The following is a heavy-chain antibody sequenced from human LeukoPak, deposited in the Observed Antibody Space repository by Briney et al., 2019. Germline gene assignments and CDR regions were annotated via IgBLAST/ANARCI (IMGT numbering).Heavy chain of an antibody. CDR1: GGSISSSSYY. D-gene: IGHD5-18*01. CDR2: IYYTGST. V-gene: IGHV4-39*01. J-gene: IGHJ4*02. CDR3: ARRGYGRNYFDY. Sequence: SETLSLTCTVSGGSISSSSYYWGWIRQPPGKGLEWIGSIYYTGSTHYNPSLKSRVSISVDTSKNQFSLKLSSVTAADTAVYYCARRGYGRNYFDYWGQGTLVTASS.